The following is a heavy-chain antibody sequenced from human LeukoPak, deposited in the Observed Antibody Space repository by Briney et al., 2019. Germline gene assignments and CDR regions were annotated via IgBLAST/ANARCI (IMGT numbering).Heavy chain of an antibody. CDR3: TKDDYFDY. V-gene: IGHV3-30*04. J-gene: IGHJ4*02. Sequence: PGRSLRLSCAASGFTFSSYAMHWVRQAPGKGLEWVAIISYDGSNKYYADSVKGRFTISRDDSKNTLYLQMNSLRAEDTAVYYCTKDDYFDYWGQGTLVTVSS. CDR1: GFTFSSYA. CDR2: ISYDGSNK.